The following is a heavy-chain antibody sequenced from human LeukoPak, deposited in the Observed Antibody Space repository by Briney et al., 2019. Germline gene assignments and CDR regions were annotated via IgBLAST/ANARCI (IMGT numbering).Heavy chain of an antibody. CDR2: IYPGDSDT. D-gene: IGHD3-10*01. Sequence: PGESLKISCKGSGYSFTSYWIGWVRQMPGKSLEWMGIIYPGDSDTRYSPSFQGQVTISADKSISTAYLQWSSLKASDTAMYCCAGPSMVRGGDDAFDIWGQGTMVTVSS. V-gene: IGHV5-51*01. CDR3: AGPSMVRGGDDAFDI. CDR1: GYSFTSYW. J-gene: IGHJ3*02.